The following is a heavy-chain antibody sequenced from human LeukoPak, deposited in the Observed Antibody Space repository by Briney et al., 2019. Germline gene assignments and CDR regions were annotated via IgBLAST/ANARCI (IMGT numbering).Heavy chain of an antibody. V-gene: IGHV3-33*01. J-gene: IGHJ3*02. CDR3: ARGGYSYGYSPGDAFDI. D-gene: IGHD5-18*01. CDR1: GFTFSSYG. Sequence: GGSLRLSCAASGFTFSSYGMHWVRQAPGKGLEWVAVIWYDGSNKYYADSVKGRFTISRDNSKNTLYLQTNSLRAEDTAVYYCARGGYSYGYSPGDAFDIWGQGTMVTVSS. CDR2: IWYDGSNK.